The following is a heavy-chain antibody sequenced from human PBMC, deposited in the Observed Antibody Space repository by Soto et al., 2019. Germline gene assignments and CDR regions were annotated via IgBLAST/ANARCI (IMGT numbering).Heavy chain of an antibody. Sequence: PGGSLRLSCAASGFTFSSYAMSWVRQAPGKGLEWVSAISGSGGSTYYADSVKGRFTISRDNSKNTLYLQMNSLRAEDTAVYYCTRGFSSSYHYFDYWGQGTQVTVSS. CDR3: TRGFSSSYHYFDY. D-gene: IGHD2-2*01. V-gene: IGHV3-23*01. J-gene: IGHJ4*02. CDR1: GFTFSSYA. CDR2: ISGSGGST.